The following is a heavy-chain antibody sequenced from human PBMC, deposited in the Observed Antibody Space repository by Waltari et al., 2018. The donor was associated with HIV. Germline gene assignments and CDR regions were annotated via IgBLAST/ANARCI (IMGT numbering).Heavy chain of an antibody. CDR1: KFIFSNYW. D-gene: IGHD6-19*01. CDR3: ARGAVYSSGPYDAFDV. Sequence: VQLVESGGGLVQPGGSLTLSCPASKFIFSNYWMTWVGQAPGKGLECVADISSVRNESFYSDALKGRFVISRDNVKNSLFLQLSHLRVDDTAVYYCARGAVYSSGPYDAFDVWGQGTLVTVSS. V-gene: IGHV3-7*04. CDR2: ISSVRNES. J-gene: IGHJ3*01.